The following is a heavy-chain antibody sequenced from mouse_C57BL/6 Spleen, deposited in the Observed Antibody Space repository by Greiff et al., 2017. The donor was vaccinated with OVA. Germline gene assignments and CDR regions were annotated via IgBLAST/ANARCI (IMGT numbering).Heavy chain of an antibody. J-gene: IGHJ4*01. CDR2: IYPRSGNT. D-gene: IGHD4-1*01. Sequence: QVQLKESGAELARPGASVKLSCKASGYTFTSYGISWVKQRTGQGLEWIGEIYPRSGNTYYNEKFKGKATLTADKSSSTAYMELRSLTSEDSAVYFCARGWDGDYYAMDYWGQGTSVTVSS. CDR1: GYTFTSYG. V-gene: IGHV1-81*01. CDR3: ARGWDGDYYAMDY.